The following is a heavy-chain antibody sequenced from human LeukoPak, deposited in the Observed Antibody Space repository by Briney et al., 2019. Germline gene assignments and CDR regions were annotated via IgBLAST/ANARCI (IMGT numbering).Heavy chain of an antibody. D-gene: IGHD3-16*01. Sequence: ASVKASCKASGYTFTGYYMHWVRQAPGQGLEWMGWINPNSGGTNYAQKFQGRVTMTRDTSISTAYMELSRLRSDDTAVYYCARGDYELHYYYGMDVWGQGTTVTVSS. CDR1: GYTFTGYY. V-gene: IGHV1-2*02. J-gene: IGHJ6*02. CDR2: INPNSGGT. CDR3: ARGDYELHYYYGMDV.